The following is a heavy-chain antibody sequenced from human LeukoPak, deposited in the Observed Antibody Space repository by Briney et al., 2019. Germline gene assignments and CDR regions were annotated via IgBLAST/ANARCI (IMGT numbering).Heavy chain of an antibody. CDR2: ICYSGST. D-gene: IGHD3-10*01. V-gene: IGHV4-59*01. J-gene: IGHJ3*02. Sequence: SETLSLTCTVSGGSISSYYWSWIRQPPGKGLEWIGYICYSGSTNYNPSLKSRVTISVDTSKNQFSLKLSSVTAADTAVYYCAREGTDGSGSPRAFDIWGQGTMVTVSS. CDR3: AREGTDGSGSPRAFDI. CDR1: GGSISSYY.